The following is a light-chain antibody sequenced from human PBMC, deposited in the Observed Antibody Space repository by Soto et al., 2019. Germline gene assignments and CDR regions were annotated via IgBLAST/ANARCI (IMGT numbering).Light chain of an antibody. V-gene: IGLV4-60*02. Sequence: QLVLTQSSSASASLGSSVKLTCTLSSGHSSYIIAWHQQQPGKAPRYLMKLEGSGSYNKGSGVPDRFSGSSSGADRYLTISNPQFEDEADYYCETWDFNTRVFGGGTKPTVL. CDR2: LEGSGSY. CDR1: SGHSSYI. CDR3: ETWDFNTRV. J-gene: IGLJ3*02.